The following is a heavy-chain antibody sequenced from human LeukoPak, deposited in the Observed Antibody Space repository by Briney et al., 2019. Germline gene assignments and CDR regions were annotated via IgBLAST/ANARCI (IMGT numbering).Heavy chain of an antibody. CDR1: GGSISSSDYY. V-gene: IGHV4-39*01. Sequence: SETLSLTCTVSGGSISSSDYYWGWVRQPPGKGLEWIGSIFYSGAAHCNPSLKSRVTISVDTSNNQFSLMLSSVTAADTAVYYCARRIANRNWFDPWGQGTLVTVSS. D-gene: IGHD1/OR15-1a*01. CDR3: ARRIANRNWFDP. J-gene: IGHJ5*02. CDR2: IFYSGAA.